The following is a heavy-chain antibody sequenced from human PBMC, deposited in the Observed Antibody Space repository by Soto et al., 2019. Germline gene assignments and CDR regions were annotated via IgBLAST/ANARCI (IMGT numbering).Heavy chain of an antibody. V-gene: IGHV1-69*02. CDR2: IIPILGIA. D-gene: IGHD3-10*01. CDR1: GGTFSSYT. CDR3: ARHENLDISYGSGSHIDY. Sequence: SVKVSCKASGGTFSSYTISWVRQAPGQGLEWMGRIIPILGIANYAQKFQGRVTITADKSTSTAYMELSSLRSEDTAMYYCARHENLDISYGSGSHIDYWGQGTLVTVSS. J-gene: IGHJ4*02.